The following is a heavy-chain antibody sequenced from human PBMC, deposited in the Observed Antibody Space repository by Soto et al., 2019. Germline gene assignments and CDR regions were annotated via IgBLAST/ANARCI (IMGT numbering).Heavy chain of an antibody. V-gene: IGHV1-8*01. Sequence: ASVKFSCKASGYTFTSYDINWVRQATGQGLEWMGWMNPNSGNTGYAQKFQGRVTMTRNTSISTAYMELSSLRSEDTAVYYCARGGLGNTHYYGMDVWGQGTTVTVSS. CDR1: GYTFTSYD. CDR2: MNPNSGNT. CDR3: ARGGLGNTHYYGMDV. D-gene: IGHD3-16*01. J-gene: IGHJ6*02.